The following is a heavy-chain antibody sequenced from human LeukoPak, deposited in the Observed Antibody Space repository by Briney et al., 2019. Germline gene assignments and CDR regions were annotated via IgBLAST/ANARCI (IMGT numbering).Heavy chain of an antibody. Sequence: SETLSLTCTVSGGSISSYYWRWIRQPPGKGLEWLGYIYYSGSTNYNPSLKSRVTISGDASKTQFSLRLSSVTAADTAVYYCAKARSVLRYFDWLFGDEPTFDYWGQGTLVTVSS. CDR2: IYYSGST. D-gene: IGHD3-9*01. J-gene: IGHJ4*02. V-gene: IGHV4-59*08. CDR1: GGSISSYY. CDR3: AKARSVLRYFDWLFGDEPTFDY.